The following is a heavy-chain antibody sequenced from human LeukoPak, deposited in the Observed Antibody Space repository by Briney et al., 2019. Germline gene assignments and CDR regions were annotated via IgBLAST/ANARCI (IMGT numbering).Heavy chain of an antibody. CDR3: ARVGRGYSYGYAGY. J-gene: IGHJ4*02. Sequence: ASVKVSCKASGYTFTSYGISWVRQAPGQGLEWMGWISAYNGNTNYTQKLQGRVTMTTDTSTSTAYMELRSLRSDDTAVYYCARVGRGYSYGYAGYWGQGTLVTVSS. V-gene: IGHV1-18*01. D-gene: IGHD5-18*01. CDR1: GYTFTSYG. CDR2: ISAYNGNT.